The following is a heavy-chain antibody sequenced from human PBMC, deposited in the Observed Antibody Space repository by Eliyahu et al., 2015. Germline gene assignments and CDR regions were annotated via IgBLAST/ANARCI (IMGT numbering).Heavy chain of an antibody. Sequence: QVQLVESGGGVVQPGRSLRLSCAASGFTFXNYGMHWVRQAPGKGLDWVAVIWYDGSNEYYADSVKGRFTISRDNSKNTLYLQMNNLRAEDTAVYSCARALPGDAYNRGYGMDVWGQGTTVTVSS. D-gene: IGHD5-24*01. CDR3: ARALPGDAYNRGYGMDV. J-gene: IGHJ6*02. V-gene: IGHV3-33*01. CDR2: IWYDGSNE. CDR1: GFTFXNYG.